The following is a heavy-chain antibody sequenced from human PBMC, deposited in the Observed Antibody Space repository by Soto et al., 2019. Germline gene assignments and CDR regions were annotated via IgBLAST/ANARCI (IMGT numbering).Heavy chain of an antibody. V-gene: IGHV3-30-3*01. CDR3: AREGMEPDGWD. D-gene: IGHD1-26*01. Sequence: QVQLVESGGGVVQPGRSLRLSCAASGFTFSSYAMHWVRQAPGKGLEWVAVISYDGSNKYYADSVKGRFTISRDNSKNTLYLQMNSLRAEDTAVYYCAREGMEPDGWDWGQGTLVTVSS. CDR1: GFTFSSYA. J-gene: IGHJ4*02. CDR2: ISYDGSNK.